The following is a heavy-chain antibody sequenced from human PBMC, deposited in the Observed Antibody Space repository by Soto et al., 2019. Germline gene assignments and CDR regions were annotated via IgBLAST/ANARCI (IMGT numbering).Heavy chain of an antibody. D-gene: IGHD2-8*01. J-gene: IGHJ4*02. CDR2: VTGSGSGT. V-gene: IGHV3-23*01. Sequence: EVQVLESVGGLVQPGGSLRLSCAASGFTFSNYGMDWVRQAPGKGLEWDSEVTGSGSGTYYADSVKGRFSISRDNSKNTLYLQMNSLRAEDTAVYYCAKRWSFFFDSWGQGTLVTVSS. CDR1: GFTFSNYG. CDR3: AKRWSFFFDS.